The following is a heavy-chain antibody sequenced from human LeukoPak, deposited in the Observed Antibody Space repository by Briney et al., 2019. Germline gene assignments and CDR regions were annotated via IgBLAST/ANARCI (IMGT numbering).Heavy chain of an antibody. J-gene: IGHJ4*02. CDR1: GYSFTSYG. V-gene: IGHV1-18*01. CDR3: ARGRSAVAGKFVDY. D-gene: IGHD6-19*01. CDR2: ISAYNGNT. Sequence: ASVKVSCKASGYSFTSYGIGWVRQAPGQGLEWMGWISAYNGNTNYAQKLQGRVTMTTDTSTSTAYMELRSLRSDDTAVYYCARGRSAVAGKFVDYWGQGTLVTVSS.